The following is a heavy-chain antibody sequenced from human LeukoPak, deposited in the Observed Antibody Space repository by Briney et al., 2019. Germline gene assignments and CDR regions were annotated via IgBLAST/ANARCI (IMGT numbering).Heavy chain of an antibody. V-gene: IGHV1-69*04. CDR3: ARDPRRDSGRPTNCFDP. CDR1: GGTFSSYA. D-gene: IGHD3-10*01. J-gene: IGHJ5*02. CDR2: IIPILGIA. Sequence: SVKVSCKASGGTFSSYAISWVRQAPGQGLEWMGRIIPILGIANYAQKFQGRVTITADKSTSTAYMELSSPRSEDTAVYYCARDPRRDSGRPTNCFDPWGQGTLVTVSS.